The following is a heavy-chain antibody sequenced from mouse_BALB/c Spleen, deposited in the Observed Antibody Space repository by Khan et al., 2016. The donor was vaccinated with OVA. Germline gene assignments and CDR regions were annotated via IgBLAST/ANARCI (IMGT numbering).Heavy chain of an antibody. CDR1: GFSLTTYG. D-gene: IGHD2-14*01. CDR3: ARNSYMYDFTY. V-gene: IGHV2-4-1*01. CDR2: IWSGGNK. J-gene: IGHJ3*01. Sequence: QVQLQQSGPGLLQPSQSLSITCTVSGFSLTTYGVHWVRQSPGKGLEWLGLIWSGGNKDYNTAFISRLSISTDNSKSQVCFKMNSLQADDTAIYYCARNSYMYDFTYWGQGTLVTVSA.